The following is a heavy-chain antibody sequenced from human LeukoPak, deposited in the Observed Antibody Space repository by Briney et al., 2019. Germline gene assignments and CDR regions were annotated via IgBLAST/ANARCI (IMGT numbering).Heavy chain of an antibody. J-gene: IGHJ6*03. CDR2: IYTSGST. V-gene: IGHV4-4*07. CDR1: GGSISSYY. D-gene: IGHD3-22*01. CDR3: ARDDSSGYYPYYYYMDV. Sequence: SETLSLTCTVSGGSISSYYWSWIRQPAGKGLEWIGRIYTSGSTNYNPSLKSRVTISVDTSKNQFSLKLSSVTAADTAVYYCARDDSSGYYPYYYYMDVWGKGTTVTISS.